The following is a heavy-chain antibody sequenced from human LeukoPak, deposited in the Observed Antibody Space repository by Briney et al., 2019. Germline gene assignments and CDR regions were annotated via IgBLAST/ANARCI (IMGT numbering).Heavy chain of an antibody. D-gene: IGHD3-22*01. J-gene: IGHJ3*02. CDR3: AKDMYYYDSSGYFNDAFDI. Sequence: AGGSLRLSCAASGFTFDDYAMHWVRQAPGKGLEWVSLISGDGGSTYYADSVKGRFNISRDNSKNSLYLQMNSLRTEDTALYYCAKDMYYYDSSGYFNDAFDIWGQGTMVTVSS. CDR2: ISGDGGST. V-gene: IGHV3-43*02. CDR1: GFTFDDYA.